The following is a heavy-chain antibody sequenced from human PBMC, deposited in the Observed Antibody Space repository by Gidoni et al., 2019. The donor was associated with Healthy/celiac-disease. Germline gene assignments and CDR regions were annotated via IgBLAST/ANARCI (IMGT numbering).Heavy chain of an antibody. V-gene: IGHV1-69*01. CDR1: GGTFSSYA. CDR3: ARVDCSGGSCYSEHNFDY. Sequence: QVQLVQSGAEVKKPGSSVKVSCKASGGTFSSYAISWVRQAPGQGLEWMGGIIPIFGTANYAQKFQGRVTITADESTSTAYMELSSLRSEDTAVYYCARVDCSGGSCYSEHNFDYWGQGTLVTVSS. D-gene: IGHD2-15*01. J-gene: IGHJ4*02. CDR2: IIPIFGTA.